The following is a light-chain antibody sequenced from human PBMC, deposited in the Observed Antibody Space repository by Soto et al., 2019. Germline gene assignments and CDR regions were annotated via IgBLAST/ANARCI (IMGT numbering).Light chain of an antibody. Sequence: QSVLTQPRSASGSPGQSITISCTGTSSDVGGYNYVSWYQQHPAKAPKLIIFDVSKRPSGVPNRFSGSKSGNTASLTISGLRAEDEADYYCCSYASSSSNFVFGSGTKLTVL. V-gene: IGLV2-11*01. CDR2: DVS. CDR3: CSYASSSSNFV. CDR1: SSDVGGYNY. J-gene: IGLJ1*01.